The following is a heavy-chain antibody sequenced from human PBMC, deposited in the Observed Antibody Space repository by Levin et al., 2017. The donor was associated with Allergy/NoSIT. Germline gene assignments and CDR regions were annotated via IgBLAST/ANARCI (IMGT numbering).Heavy chain of an antibody. D-gene: IGHD5-12*01. CDR1: GGTFSSYA. CDR2: IIPIFGTA. CDR3: ARGSSGYDLLYYFDY. J-gene: IGHJ4*02. Sequence: SVKVSCKASGGTFSSYAISWVRQAPGQGLEWMGGIIPIFGTANYAQKFQGRVTITADESTSTAYMELSSLRSEDTAVYYCARGSSGYDLLYYFDYWGQGTLVTVSS. V-gene: IGHV1-69*13.